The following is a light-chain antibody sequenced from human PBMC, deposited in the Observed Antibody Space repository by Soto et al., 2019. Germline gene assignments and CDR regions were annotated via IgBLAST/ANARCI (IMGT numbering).Light chain of an antibody. J-gene: IGKJ2*01. CDR3: QQYGSSPWT. Sequence: EIVLTQSPATLSLSPGKRATLSCGASQSVSNSYLAWYQQKPGLAPRLLISDASSPARGIPDRFRGSGSGTDFTLNITRLEPEDFAVYYCQQYGSSPWTFGQGTKLEIK. V-gene: IGKV3D-20*01. CDR2: DAS. CDR1: QSVSNSY.